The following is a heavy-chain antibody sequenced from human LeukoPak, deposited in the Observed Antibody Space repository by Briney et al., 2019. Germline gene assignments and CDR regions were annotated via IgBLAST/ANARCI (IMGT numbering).Heavy chain of an antibody. CDR2: ISSSSSTI. J-gene: IGHJ4*02. D-gene: IGHD3-22*01. CDR3: ARDGDGDSSGYYAYIDY. Sequence: GGSLRLSCAASGFTFSSYSMNWVRQAPGKGLEWVSYISSSSSTIYYADSVKGRFTISRDNAKNSLYLQMNSLRAEDTAVYYCARDGDGDSSGYYAYIDYWGQGTLVAVSS. V-gene: IGHV3-48*04. CDR1: GFTFSSYS.